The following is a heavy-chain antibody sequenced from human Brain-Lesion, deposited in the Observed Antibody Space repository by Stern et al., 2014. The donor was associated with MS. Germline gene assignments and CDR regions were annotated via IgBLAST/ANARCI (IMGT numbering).Heavy chain of an antibody. Sequence: VQLVESGGGVVQPGRSLRLSCAASGFTFSYHAMHWVRQAPGKGLAWVALISYDGRDKNDADSVKGRFTISRDNSRNTLYLQMNSLRVDDTAVYYCARGGAVTTSDYYLDYWGQGILVTVSS. V-gene: IGHV3-30*01. J-gene: IGHJ4*02. CDR2: ISYDGRDK. CDR1: GFTFSYHA. CDR3: ARGGAVTTSDYYLDY. D-gene: IGHD4-17*01.